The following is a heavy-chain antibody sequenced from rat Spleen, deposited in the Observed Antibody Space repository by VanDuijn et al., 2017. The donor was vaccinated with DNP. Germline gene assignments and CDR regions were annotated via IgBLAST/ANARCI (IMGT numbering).Heavy chain of an antibody. J-gene: IGHJ2*01. CDR3: TSGPDY. Sequence: EVQLVESGGGLVQPGRSLKLSCAASGFAFTNYDMAWVRQAPTKGLEWVAAISSSGGSTYYRDSVKGRFTISRDNADHTLYLQMDSLRSEDTATYYCTSGPDYWGQGVMVTVSS. D-gene: IGHD3-1*01. V-gene: IGHV5S13*01. CDR2: ISSSGGST. CDR1: GFAFTNYD.